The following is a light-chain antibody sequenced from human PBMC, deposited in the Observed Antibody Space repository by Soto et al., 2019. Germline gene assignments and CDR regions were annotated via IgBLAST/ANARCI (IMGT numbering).Light chain of an antibody. CDR3: QQYNKWRT. J-gene: IGKJ1*01. V-gene: IGKV3-15*01. CDR1: ESVSSN. CDR2: GAS. Sequence: EICITHSPSTLAVSPGERATLSCRASESVSSNLAWYQQKPGQAPRLLIYGASTRATGIPARISGSGSGTEFTLTISSLQSEDFAVYYCQQYNKWRTFGQGTKVDIK.